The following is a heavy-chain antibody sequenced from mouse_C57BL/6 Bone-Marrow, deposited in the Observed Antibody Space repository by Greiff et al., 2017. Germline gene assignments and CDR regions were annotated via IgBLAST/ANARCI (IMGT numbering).Heavy chain of an antibody. V-gene: IGHV2-6*01. J-gene: IGHJ4*01. Sequence: VHLVESGPGLVAPSQSLSITCTVSGFSLTSYGVDWVRQSPGKGLEWLGVIWGVGSTNYNSALKSRLSISKDNSKSQVFLKMNSLQTDDTAMYYCARLRHAMDYWGQGTSVTVSS. CDR2: IWGVGST. CDR3: ARLRHAMDY. CDR1: GFSLTSYG.